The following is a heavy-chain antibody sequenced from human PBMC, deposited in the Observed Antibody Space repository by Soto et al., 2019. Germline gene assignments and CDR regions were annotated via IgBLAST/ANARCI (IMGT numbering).Heavy chain of an antibody. CDR2: ISGSGGST. CDR1: GFTFSSYA. J-gene: IGHJ4*02. CDR3: AKDLQTSVVRAYDY. Sequence: LGGALRLSCAASGFTFSSYAMSWVRQAPGKGLEWVSAISGSGGSTYYADSVKGRFTISRDNSKNTLYLQMNSLRAEDTAVYYCAKDLQTSVVRAYDYWGQGTLVTVSS. D-gene: IGHD4-17*01. V-gene: IGHV3-23*01.